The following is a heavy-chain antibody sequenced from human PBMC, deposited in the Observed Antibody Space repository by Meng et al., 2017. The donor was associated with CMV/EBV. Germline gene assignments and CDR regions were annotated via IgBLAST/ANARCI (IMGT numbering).Heavy chain of an antibody. CDR2: INHSGST. V-gene: IGHV4-34*01. J-gene: IGHJ6*02. CDR1: GGSFSGYY. Sequence: SETLSLTCAVYGGSFSGYYWSWIRQPPGKGLEWIGEINHSGSTNYNPSLKSRVTISVDTSKNQFSLKLSSVTAADTAVYYCARYRMGAPAFGDYYYYGMDVWGQGTTVTVSS. D-gene: IGHD2-2*01. CDR3: ARYRMGAPAFGDYYYYGMDV.